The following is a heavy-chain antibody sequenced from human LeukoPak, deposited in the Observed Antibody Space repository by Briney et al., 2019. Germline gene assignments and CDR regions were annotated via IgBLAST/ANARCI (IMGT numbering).Heavy chain of an antibody. Sequence: ASVKVSCKTSGYTFIRYSIHWVRQAPGQGLEWMGIINPNGGDTDYAQKFHGRVAMTRDTSTSTVYMELSSLRSEDTAIYYCARDVVGSVWWFDPWGQGTLVAVSS. CDR3: ARDVVGSVWWFDP. V-gene: IGHV1-46*01. CDR1: GYTFIRYS. J-gene: IGHJ5*02. D-gene: IGHD6-19*01. CDR2: INPNGGDT.